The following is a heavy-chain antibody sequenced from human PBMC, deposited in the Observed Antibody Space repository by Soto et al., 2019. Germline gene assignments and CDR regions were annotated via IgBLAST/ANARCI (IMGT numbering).Heavy chain of an antibody. D-gene: IGHD5-12*01. J-gene: IGHJ6*02. Sequence: EASVKVSCKASGGTFSSYAISWVRQAPGQGLEWMGGIIPIFGTANYAQKFQGGVTITADESTSTAYMELSSLRSEDTAVYYCASPSEVATTHYYYYYGMDVWGQGTTVTVSS. CDR2: IIPIFGTA. CDR3: ASPSEVATTHYYYYYGMDV. V-gene: IGHV1-69*13. CDR1: GGTFSSYA.